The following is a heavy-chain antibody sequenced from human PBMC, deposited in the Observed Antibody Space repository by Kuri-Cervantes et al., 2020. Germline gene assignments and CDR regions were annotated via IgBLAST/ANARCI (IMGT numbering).Heavy chain of an antibody. CDR2: IYYSGST. CDR3: ARVEFGVTLVQGAFDY. D-gene: IGHD3-10*01. CDR1: GGSISSYY. V-gene: IGHV4-59*12. J-gene: IGHJ4*02. Sequence: GSLRLSCTVSGGSISSYYWSWIRQPPGKGLEWIGYIYYSGSTNYNPSLKSRVTISVDTSKNQFSLKLSSVTAADTAVYFCARVEFGVTLVQGAFDYWGQGTLVTVSS.